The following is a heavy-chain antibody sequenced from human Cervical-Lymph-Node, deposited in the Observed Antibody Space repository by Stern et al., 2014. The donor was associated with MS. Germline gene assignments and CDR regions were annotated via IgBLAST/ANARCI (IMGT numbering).Heavy chain of an antibody. CDR3: ARRGPAAEIDF. CDR1: GYTFTTYW. J-gene: IGHJ4*02. Sequence: MQLVQSGAEVKKPGESLKISCKASGYTFTTYWIGWLRQVSGKGLEWMGIIYPRDSDARLSPSFRGQVTISVDKSITTAYLQWSSLKASDTAMYYCARRGPAAEIDFWGQGTLVTVSS. V-gene: IGHV5-51*01. D-gene: IGHD6-13*01. CDR2: IYPRDSDA.